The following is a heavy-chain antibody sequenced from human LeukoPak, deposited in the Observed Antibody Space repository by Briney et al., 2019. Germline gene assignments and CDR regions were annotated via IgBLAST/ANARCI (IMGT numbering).Heavy chain of an antibody. CDR2: INPNSGGT. D-gene: IGHD3-3*01. V-gene: IGHV1-2*02. CDR1: GYTFTGYY. J-gene: IGHJ6*03. Sequence: ASVKFSCKASGYTFTGYYMHWVRQAPGQGLEWIGWINPNSGGTNYAQKFQGRVTMTRDMSISTAYMELSRLRSDDTAVYYCASPTIFGVVTFVLVYYYYYMDVWGKGTTVTVSS. CDR3: ASPTIFGVVTFVLVYYYYYMDV.